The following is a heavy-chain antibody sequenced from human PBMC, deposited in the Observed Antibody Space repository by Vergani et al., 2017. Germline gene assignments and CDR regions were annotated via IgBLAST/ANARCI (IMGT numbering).Heavy chain of an antibody. CDR2: IYHSGIT. J-gene: IGHJ4*02. V-gene: IGHV4-38-2*01. D-gene: IGHD5-24*01. CDR3: ARRDGFTLVY. CDR1: SYSISSGYY. Sequence: QVQLQESGPGLVKPSETLSLTCAVSSYSISSGYYWGWIRQPPGKGLEWIGTIYHSGITFYNPSLRSRVTISVDMSKNQFSLNLSSVTAADTAVYFCARRDGFTLVYWGQGILVTVSS.